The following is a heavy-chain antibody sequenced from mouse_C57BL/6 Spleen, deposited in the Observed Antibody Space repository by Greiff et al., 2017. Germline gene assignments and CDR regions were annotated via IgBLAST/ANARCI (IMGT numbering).Heavy chain of an antibody. J-gene: IGHJ4*01. Sequence: EVQLQQSGGGLVKPGGSLKLSCAASGFTFSDYGMHWVRQAPEKGLEWVAYISSGSSTIYYADTVKGRFTISRDNARNTLFLQMTSLRSEDTAMYYCARKHYGSSYYYAMDYWGQGTSVTVSS. CDR1: GFTFSDYG. V-gene: IGHV5-17*01. CDR3: ARKHYGSSYYYAMDY. CDR2: ISSGSSTI. D-gene: IGHD1-1*01.